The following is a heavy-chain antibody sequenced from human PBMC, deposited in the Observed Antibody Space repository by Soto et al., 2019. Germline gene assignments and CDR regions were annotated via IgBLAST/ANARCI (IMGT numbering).Heavy chain of an antibody. Sequence: QVQLVESGGGVVQPGRSLRLSCAASGFTFSSHGMHWVRQAPGKGLEWVTLISDDGSNKYYADSVKGRFTISRDNSKNTLYLQMNSLRVEETAVYYCAKEGSSSYRRWFDPWGQGTLVTVSS. CDR2: ISDDGSNK. J-gene: IGHJ5*02. CDR1: GFTFSSHG. CDR3: AKEGSSSYRRWFDP. D-gene: IGHD2-15*01. V-gene: IGHV3-30*18.